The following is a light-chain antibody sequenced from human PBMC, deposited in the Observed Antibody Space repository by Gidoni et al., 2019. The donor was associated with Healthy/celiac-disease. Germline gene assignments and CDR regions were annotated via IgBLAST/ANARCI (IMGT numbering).Light chain of an antibody. Sequence: QSALTQPASVSGSPGQSITISCTGTSSAVGGYNYVSWYQQHPGKAPKLMIYEVSNRPSGVSNRFSGSKPGNTASRTISGLQAEDEADYYCSSYTSSSTRVVFGGGTKLTVL. CDR1: SSAVGGYNY. V-gene: IGLV2-14*01. J-gene: IGLJ2*01. CDR2: EVS. CDR3: SSYTSSSTRVV.